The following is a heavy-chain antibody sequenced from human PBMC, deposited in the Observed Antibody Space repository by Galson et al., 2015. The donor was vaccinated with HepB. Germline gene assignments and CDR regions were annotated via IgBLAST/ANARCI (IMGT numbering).Heavy chain of an antibody. Sequence: SLRLSCAASGFTFSSYAMHWVRQAPGKGLEWVAVISYDGSNKYYADSVKGRFTISRDNSKNKLYLQMNSLRAEDTAVYYCSRDGGDSSGYGDYWGQGTLVTVSS. CDR2: ISYDGSNK. J-gene: IGHJ4*02. CDR1: GFTFSSYA. D-gene: IGHD3-22*01. V-gene: IGHV3-30-3*01. CDR3: SRDGGDSSGYGDY.